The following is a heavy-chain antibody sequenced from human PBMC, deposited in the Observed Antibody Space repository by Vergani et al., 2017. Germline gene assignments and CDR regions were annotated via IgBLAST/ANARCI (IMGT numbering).Heavy chain of an antibody. J-gene: IGHJ3*01. V-gene: IGHV5-51*01. D-gene: IGHD3-10*01. Sequence: EKQLVQSGSETKKPGESLKISCQAFGYIFSNFWIGWVRQRPGRGLEWMGISYPGDSEVKSNPTFRGQVIFSVDTSVNTAYLQWRSLQASDTATYFCASGGHGSDNGGALQLWGQGTIITVSS. CDR1: GYIFSNFW. CDR2: SYPGDSEV. CDR3: ASGGHGSDNGGALQL.